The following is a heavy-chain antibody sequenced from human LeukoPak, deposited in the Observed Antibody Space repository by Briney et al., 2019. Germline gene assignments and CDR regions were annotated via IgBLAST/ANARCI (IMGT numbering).Heavy chain of an antibody. CDR3: ARDFLGGFRPSNWFDP. CDR2: INPSGGST. Sequence: ASVKVSCKASGGTFSSYAISWVRQAPGQGLEWVGRINPSGGSTSYAQEFQGRVTMTTDTSTNTVYMELSSLRSEDTAVYYCARDFLGGFRPSNWFDPWGQGTLVTVSS. J-gene: IGHJ5*02. D-gene: IGHD3-10*01. V-gene: IGHV1-46*01. CDR1: GGTFSSYA.